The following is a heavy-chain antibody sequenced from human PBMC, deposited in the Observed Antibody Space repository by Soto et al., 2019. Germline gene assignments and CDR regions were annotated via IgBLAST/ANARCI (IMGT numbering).Heavy chain of an antibody. J-gene: IGHJ4*02. CDR1: GYTFTSYG. D-gene: IGHD1-20*01. Sequence: QVQLVQSGAEVKKPGASVKVSCKASGYTFTSYGISWVRQAPGQGREWMGWISAYNGNTKYAQKVQGRVTMTTHTSTSTAYLELRSLRSDDTAVYYCARDAAIGMNDYWGQGTLVTVSS. V-gene: IGHV1-18*01. CDR2: ISAYNGNT. CDR3: ARDAAIGMNDY.